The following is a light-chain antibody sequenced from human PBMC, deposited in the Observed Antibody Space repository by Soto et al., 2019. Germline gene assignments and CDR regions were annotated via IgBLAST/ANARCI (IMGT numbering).Light chain of an antibody. J-gene: IGLJ3*02. CDR2: EGS. CDR1: SSDVGSYNL. CDR3: CSYGVRSTYV. V-gene: IGLV2-23*01. Sequence: QSVLTQPASVSGSPGQSITISCTGTSSDVGSYNLVSWYQQHPGKAPKLMIYEGSKRPTGVSNRFSGSKSANTASLTISGLQPEDEAEYYCCSYGVRSTYVFGGGTKLTVL.